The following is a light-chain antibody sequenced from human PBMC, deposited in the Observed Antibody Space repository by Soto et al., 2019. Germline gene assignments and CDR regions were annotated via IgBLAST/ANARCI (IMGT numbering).Light chain of an antibody. CDR2: GAS. V-gene: IGKV3-15*01. J-gene: IGKJ1*01. CDR3: QQYNNWPPWT. CDR1: QSVGGTF. Sequence: EIVLTQSPGTLSLSPGEGATLSCRASQSVGGTFLAWYQQKPGQAPRLLIYGASTRATGIPARFSGSGSGTEFTLTISSLQSEDFAVYYCQQYNNWPPWTFGQGTKVEIK.